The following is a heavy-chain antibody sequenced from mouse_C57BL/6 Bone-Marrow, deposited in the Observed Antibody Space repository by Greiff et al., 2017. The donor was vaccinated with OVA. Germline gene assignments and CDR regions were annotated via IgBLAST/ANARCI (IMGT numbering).Heavy chain of an antibody. CDR2: IDPSDSYT. D-gene: IGHD2-4*01. V-gene: IGHV1-59*01. CDR1: GYTFTSYW. J-gene: IGHJ1*03. Sequence: QVHVKQPGAELVRPGTSVKLSCKASGYTFTSYWMHWVKQRPGQGLEWIGVIDPSDSYTNYNQKFKGKATLTVETSSSTAYMQLSSLTSEDSAVYYCARSTYYDYDDWYFDVWGTGTTVTVSS. CDR3: ARSTYYDYDDWYFDV.